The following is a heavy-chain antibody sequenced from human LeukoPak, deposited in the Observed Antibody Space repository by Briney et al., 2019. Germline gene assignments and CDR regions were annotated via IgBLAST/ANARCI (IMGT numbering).Heavy chain of an antibody. CDR1: GGSISSGGYY. CDR3: ARDPGNDFWSGYSSVGFDY. Sequence: SETLSLTCTVSGGSISSGGYYWSWIRQHPGKGLEWIGYIYYSGSTYYNPSLKSRVTISVDTSKNQFSLKLSSVTAADTAVYYCARDPGNDFWSGYSSVGFDYWGQGTLVTVSS. CDR2: IYYSGST. J-gene: IGHJ4*02. V-gene: IGHV4-31*03. D-gene: IGHD3-3*01.